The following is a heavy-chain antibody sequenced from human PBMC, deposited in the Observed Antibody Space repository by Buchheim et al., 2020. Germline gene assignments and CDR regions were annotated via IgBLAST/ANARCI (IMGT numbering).Heavy chain of an antibody. D-gene: IGHD1-26*01. CDR1: GFTFTSYW. V-gene: IGHV3-74*01. CDR3: VRSLDSGSSLDY. Sequence: EVQLVESGGGLVQPGGSLRLSCVASGFTFTSYWMNWVRQAPGKGLMWVARIKSDGSTTTYADSVKGGITISRDNAKKTLYLQMNSLRAEDTAVYYCVRSLDSGSSLDYWGQGTL. J-gene: IGHJ4*02. CDR2: IKSDGSTT.